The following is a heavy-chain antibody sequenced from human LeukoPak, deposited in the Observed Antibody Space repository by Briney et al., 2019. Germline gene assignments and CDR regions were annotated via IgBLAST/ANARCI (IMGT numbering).Heavy chain of an antibody. V-gene: IGHV4-59*12. Sequence: SETLSLTCTVSGGSISSYYWSWIRQPPGKGLGWIGYIYYSGSTNYNPSLKSRVTISVDTSKNQFSLKLSSVTAADTAVYYCARGRGYSGYFRLIKQWLGLDYWGQGTLVTVSS. D-gene: IGHD5-12*01. J-gene: IGHJ4*02. CDR2: IYYSGST. CDR1: GGSISSYY. CDR3: ARGRGYSGYFRLIKQWLGLDY.